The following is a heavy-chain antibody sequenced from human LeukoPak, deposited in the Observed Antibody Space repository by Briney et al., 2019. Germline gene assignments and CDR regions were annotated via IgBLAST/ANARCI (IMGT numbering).Heavy chain of an antibody. J-gene: IGHJ6*02. CDR1: GFTFSTYA. Sequence: PGGSLRLSCAASGFTFSTYAMNWVRQAPGKGLEWVSLISDSGDNTYYADSVKGRFTISRDNSKNTLYLQMNSLRAEDTAVYYCARYYDSSGPPSLNYGMDVWGQGTTVTVSS. CDR3: ARYYDSSGPPSLNYGMDV. CDR2: ISDSGDNT. V-gene: IGHV3-23*01. D-gene: IGHD3-22*01.